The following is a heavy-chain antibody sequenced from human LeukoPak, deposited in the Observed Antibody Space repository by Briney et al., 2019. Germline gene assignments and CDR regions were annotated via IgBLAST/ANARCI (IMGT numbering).Heavy chain of an antibody. J-gene: IGHJ4*01. D-gene: IGHD5-18*01. Sequence: GGSLRLSCAASGFTVSSNYMSWVRQAPGKGLEWVSVIYSGGSTYYADSVKGRFTISRDNSKNTLYLQMNSLRAEDTAVYYCARKQYNHGSFCYWGPGTLVTVSS. CDR2: IYSGGST. CDR1: GFTVSSNY. V-gene: IGHV3-66*02. CDR3: ARKQYNHGSFCY.